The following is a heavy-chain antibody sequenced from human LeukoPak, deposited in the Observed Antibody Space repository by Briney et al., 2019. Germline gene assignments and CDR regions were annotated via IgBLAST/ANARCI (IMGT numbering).Heavy chain of an antibody. D-gene: IGHD3-16*01. CDR3: AHRLIIGLRFGVPDAFNI. V-gene: IGHV2-5*02. Sequence: SGPTLVKPTQTLTLTCTFSGFSLASSGVGVGWIRQPPGKALEWLAFFFWDDDKRYSPSLKSRLTITKDTSKNQVVLTMTNMDPVDTATYFCAHRLIIGLRFGVPDAFNIWGQGTMVTVSS. J-gene: IGHJ3*02. CDR1: GFSLASSGVG. CDR2: FFWDDDK.